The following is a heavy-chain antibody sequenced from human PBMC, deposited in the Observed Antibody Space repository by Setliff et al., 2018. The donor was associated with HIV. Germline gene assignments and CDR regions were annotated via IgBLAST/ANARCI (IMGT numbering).Heavy chain of an antibody. CDR3: AREGKTAMVTKYCDY. V-gene: IGHV4-31*03. J-gene: IGHJ4*02. D-gene: IGHD5-18*01. Sequence: SETLSLTCTVSGGSVNSATYYWSWIRQHPGKGLEWIGYIDYSGSAFYNPSLKSRITISVDTSKNQFSLRMKSVTAADTAMYYCAREGKTAMVTKYCDYWGQGTMVT. CDR1: GGSVNSATYY. CDR2: IDYSGSA.